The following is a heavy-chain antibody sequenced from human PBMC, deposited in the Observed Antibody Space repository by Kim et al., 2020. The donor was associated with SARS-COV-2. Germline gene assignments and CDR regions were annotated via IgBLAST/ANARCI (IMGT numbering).Heavy chain of an antibody. CDR3: AKEGGEGHYYDSSGYFDYYSYGLDV. J-gene: IGHJ6*02. CDR1: GFTFSSYA. CDR2: ISGSGGST. D-gene: IGHD3-22*01. V-gene: IGHV3-23*01. Sequence: GGSLRLSCAASGFTFSSYAMSWVRQAPGKGLEWVSAISGSGGSTYYADSVKGRFTISRDNSKNTLYLQMNSLRAEDTAVYYCAKEGGEGHYYDSSGYFDYYSYGLDVWGQGTTVTLSS.